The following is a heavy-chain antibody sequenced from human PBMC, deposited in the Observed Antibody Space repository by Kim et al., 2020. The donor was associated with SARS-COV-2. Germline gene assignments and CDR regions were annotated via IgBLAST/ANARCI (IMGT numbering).Heavy chain of an antibody. D-gene: IGHD3-22*01. V-gene: IGHV3-30-3*01. CDR1: GFTFSSYA. CDR2: ISYDGSNK. Sequence: GGSLRLSCAASGFTFSSYAMHWVRQAPGKGLEWVAVISYDGSNKYYADSVKGRFTISRDNSKNTLYLQMNSLRAEDTAVYYCARATTMIVVARFDYWGQGTLVTVSS. CDR3: ARATTMIVVARFDY. J-gene: IGHJ4*02.